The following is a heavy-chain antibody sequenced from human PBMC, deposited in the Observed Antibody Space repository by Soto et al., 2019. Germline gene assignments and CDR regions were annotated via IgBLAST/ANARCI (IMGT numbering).Heavy chain of an antibody. J-gene: IGHJ4*03. V-gene: IGHV3-33*01. CDR3: ARDLGTGDCYFDY. CDR1: GFIFSNYG. D-gene: IGHD4-17*01. CDR2: IWYDGSKK. Sequence: SGGSLRLSCVPSGFIFSNYGLHWVRQAPGKGLEWVAVIWYDGSKKYYADSVKGRFTISRDNSKNTLYLQMDSLRADDTAVYYCARDLGTGDCYFDYWGQGTLVTVSS.